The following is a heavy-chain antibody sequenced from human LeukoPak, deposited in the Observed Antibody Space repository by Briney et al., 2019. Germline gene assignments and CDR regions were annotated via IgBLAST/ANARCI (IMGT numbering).Heavy chain of an antibody. Sequence: SETLSLTCAVYGGSFSGYYWSWIRQPPGKGLEWIGEINHSGSTNYNPSLKSRVTISVDTSKNQFSLKLSPVTAADTAVYYCARGSRSRRFRAAYNWFDPWGQGTLVTVSS. V-gene: IGHV4-34*01. CDR3: ARGSRSRRFRAAYNWFDP. J-gene: IGHJ5*02. CDR1: GGSFSGYY. D-gene: IGHD3-3*01. CDR2: INHSGST.